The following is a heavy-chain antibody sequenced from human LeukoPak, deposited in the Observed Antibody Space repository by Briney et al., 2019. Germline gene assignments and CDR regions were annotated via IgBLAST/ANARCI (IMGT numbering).Heavy chain of an antibody. V-gene: IGHV4-39*07. CDR1: GGSISSSSYY. J-gene: IGHJ5*02. D-gene: IGHD2-21*02. CDR2: IYYSGST. CDR3: ARTMVTASAPVWFDP. Sequence: SETLSLTCTVSGGSISSSSYYWGWIRQPPGKGLEWIGSIYYSGSTYYNPSLKSRVTISVDTSKNQFSLKLSSVTAADTAVYYCARTMVTASAPVWFDPWGQGTLVTVSS.